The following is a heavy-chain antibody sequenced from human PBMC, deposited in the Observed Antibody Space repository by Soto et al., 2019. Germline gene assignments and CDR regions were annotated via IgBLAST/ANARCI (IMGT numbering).Heavy chain of an antibody. CDR2: INPNSGGT. V-gene: IGHV1-2*04. CDR1: GYTFTGYY. Sequence: QVQLVQSGAEVKKPGASVKVSCKASGYTFTGYYMHWVRQAPGQGLEWMGWINPNSGGTNYAQKFQGWVTMTRDTSISTASMELSRLRSDDTAVYYCARGGAAGTSSYYYYGMDVWGQGTTVTVSS. J-gene: IGHJ6*02. D-gene: IGHD6-13*01. CDR3: ARGGAAGTSSYYYYGMDV.